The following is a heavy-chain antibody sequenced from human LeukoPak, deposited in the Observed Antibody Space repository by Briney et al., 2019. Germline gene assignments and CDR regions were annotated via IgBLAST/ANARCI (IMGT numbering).Heavy chain of an antibody. Sequence: SETLSLTCAVYGGSFSGYYWSWIRQPPGKGLEWIGEVNHSGSTNYNPSLKSRVTISVDTSKNQFSLKLSSVTAADTAVYYCARAFFLGRGYYYMDVWGKGTTVTVSS. D-gene: IGHD3-16*01. CDR1: GGSFSGYY. CDR2: VNHSGST. CDR3: ARAFFLGRGYYYMDV. J-gene: IGHJ6*03. V-gene: IGHV4-34*01.